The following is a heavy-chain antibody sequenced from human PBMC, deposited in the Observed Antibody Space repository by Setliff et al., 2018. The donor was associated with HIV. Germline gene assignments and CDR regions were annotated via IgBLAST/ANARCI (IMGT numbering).Heavy chain of an antibody. CDR1: GYTFTNYA. D-gene: IGHD2-8*01. CDR3: ATKVYCTNGVCLDAFDI. CDR2: IIPIFDTT. V-gene: IGHV1-2*02. Sequence: ASVKVSCKTSGYTFTNYAFSWVRQAPGQGLEWMGRIIPIFDTTNYAQKFQGRVTMTRDTSISTAYMELRLRSDDTAVYYCATKVYCTNGVCLDAFDIWGQGTVVTVSS. J-gene: IGHJ3*02.